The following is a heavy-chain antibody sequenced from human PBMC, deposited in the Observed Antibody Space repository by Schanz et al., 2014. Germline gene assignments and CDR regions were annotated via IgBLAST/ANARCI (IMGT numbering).Heavy chain of an antibody. CDR1: EFTFSSYG. D-gene: IGHD2-2*01. CDR3: AKDLLYGAPMPLNHLDY. Sequence: VQLVESGGGLVKPGGSLRLSCEASEFTFSSYGMHWVRQAPGKGPEWVAVIWSDGSTKYYADSVKGRFTISRDNAKNSLYLQMNSLRAEDTAVYYCAKDLLYGAPMPLNHLDYWGQGTLVTVSS. J-gene: IGHJ4*02. V-gene: IGHV3-33*03. CDR2: IWSDGSTK.